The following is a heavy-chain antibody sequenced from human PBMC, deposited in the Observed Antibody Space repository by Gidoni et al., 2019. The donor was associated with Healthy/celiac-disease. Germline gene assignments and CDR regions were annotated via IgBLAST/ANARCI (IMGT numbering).Heavy chain of an antibody. CDR2: ISSSSSTI. D-gene: IGHD4-4*01. Sequence: EVQLVESGGGLVQPGGSLRLSCAASGFPFSSYSMNWVRQAPGKGLEWVSYISSSSSTIYYADSVKGRFTISRDNAKNSLYLQMNSLRDEDTAVYYCARERGNTVTTHWFDPWGQGTLVTVSS. CDR1: GFPFSSYS. J-gene: IGHJ5*02. CDR3: ARERGNTVTTHWFDP. V-gene: IGHV3-48*02.